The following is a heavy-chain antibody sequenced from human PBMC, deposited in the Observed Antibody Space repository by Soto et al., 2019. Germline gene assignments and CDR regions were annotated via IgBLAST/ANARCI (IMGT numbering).Heavy chain of an antibody. CDR1: GGSFSGYY. V-gene: IGHV4-34*01. CDR2: INHSGST. D-gene: IGHD3-10*01. CDR3: ARGLRSNTFDY. J-gene: IGHJ4*02. Sequence: LETLSLTCAVYGGSFSGYYWSWIRQPPGKGLEWIGEINHSGSTNYNPSLKSRVTISVDTSKNQFSLKLSSVTAADTAVYYCARGLRSNTFDYWGQGTLVTVSS.